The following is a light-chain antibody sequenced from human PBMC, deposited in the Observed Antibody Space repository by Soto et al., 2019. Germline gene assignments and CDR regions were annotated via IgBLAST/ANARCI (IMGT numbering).Light chain of an antibody. J-gene: IGLJ2*01. Sequence: QSALTQPASVSGSPGQSITISCTGTSSDVGGYNYVSWYQHHPGKAPKLMIYDVSNRPSGVSNRFSGSKSDNTASLTISGLQAEDEADYYCSSYRSSGTRVVFGVWTKLTVL. CDR3: SSYRSSGTRVV. V-gene: IGLV2-14*03. CDR2: DVS. CDR1: SSDVGGYNY.